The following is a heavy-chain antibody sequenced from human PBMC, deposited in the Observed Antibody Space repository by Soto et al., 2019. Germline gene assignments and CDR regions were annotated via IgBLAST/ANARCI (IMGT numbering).Heavy chain of an antibody. CDR1: GGTFSSYA. J-gene: IGHJ6*02. V-gene: IGHV1-69*13. CDR3: ARRITGTTGYYYYYYGMDV. Sequence: SVKVSCKASGGTFSSYAISWGRQAPGQGLEWMGGIVPIFGTANYAQKFQGRVTITADESTSTAYMELSSLRSEDTAVYYCARRITGTTGYYYYYYGMDVWGQGTTVTVSS. CDR2: IVPIFGTA. D-gene: IGHD1-7*01.